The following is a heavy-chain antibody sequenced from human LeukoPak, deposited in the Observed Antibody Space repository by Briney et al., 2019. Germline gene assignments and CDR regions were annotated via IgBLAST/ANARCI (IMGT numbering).Heavy chain of an antibody. V-gene: IGHV3-48*04. CDR2: ISGSGDII. CDR3: ARDMTITGADDY. J-gene: IGHJ4*02. D-gene: IGHD6-13*01. CDR1: GGSISRSN. Sequence: PSETLSLTCAVSGGSISRSNWWTWVRQPPGKGLEWVSYISGSGDIIYYADSVKGRFTISRDNAKNSLYLQMDSLRAEDTAIYYCARDMTITGADDYWGQGTLVTVSS.